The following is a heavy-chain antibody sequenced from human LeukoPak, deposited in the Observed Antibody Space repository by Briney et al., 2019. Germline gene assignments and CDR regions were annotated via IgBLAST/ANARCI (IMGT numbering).Heavy chain of an antibody. CDR2: MNPNSGNT. Sequence: ASVKVSCKASGYTFTSYDINWVRQATGQGLEWMGWMNPNSGNTGYAQKFQGRVTITRNTSISTAYMELSSLRSEDTAVYYCARQQQLDRGVYYYYYMDVWGKGTTVTVSS. D-gene: IGHD6-13*01. J-gene: IGHJ6*03. CDR1: GYTFTSYD. CDR3: ARQQQLDRGVYYYYYMDV. V-gene: IGHV1-8*03.